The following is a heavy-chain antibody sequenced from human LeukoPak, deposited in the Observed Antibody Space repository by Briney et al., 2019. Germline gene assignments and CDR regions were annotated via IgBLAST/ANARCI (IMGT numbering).Heavy chain of an antibody. CDR2: ISNSGST. D-gene: IGHD2-15*01. V-gene: IGHV4-59*11. J-gene: IGHJ6*03. CDR1: GGSISSHY. CDR3: GRDALVGYFSYYYMDV. Sequence: PSEALSLTCTVSGGSISSHYWTWIRQSPVKGLEWIGDISNSGSTSYNPSLKSRVTISIDTSKNQSSLKLSSVTAAVTAVYYCGRDALVGYFSYYYMDVWGKGTTVTVSS.